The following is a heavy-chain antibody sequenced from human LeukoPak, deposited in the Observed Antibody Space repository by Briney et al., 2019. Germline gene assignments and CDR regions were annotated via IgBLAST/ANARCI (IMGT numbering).Heavy chain of an antibody. CDR2: ISWNSGSI. V-gene: IGHV3-9*01. D-gene: IGHD2-15*01. J-gene: IGHJ4*02. CDR1: GFTFDDYA. CDR3: AKDSEEGAADSPFDY. Sequence: PGGSLRLSCAASGFTFDDYAMHWVRQAPGKGLEWVSGISWNSGSIGYADSVKGRFTISRDNAKNSLYLQMNSLRAEDTALYYCAKDSEEGAADSPFDYWGQGTLVTVSS.